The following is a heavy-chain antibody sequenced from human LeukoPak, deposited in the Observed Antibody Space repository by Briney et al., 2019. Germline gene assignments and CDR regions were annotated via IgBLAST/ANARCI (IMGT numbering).Heavy chain of an antibody. Sequence: PGGSLRLSCAASGFTFGSHVMNWVRQAPGKGLEWVSYISSTSSTIYYADSVKGRFTISRDNAKNSLYLQMNGLRDEDTAVYYCARGLTAPLDYWGQGTLVTVSS. J-gene: IGHJ4*02. CDR2: ISSTSSTI. V-gene: IGHV3-48*02. D-gene: IGHD5-18*01. CDR3: ARGLTAPLDY. CDR1: GFTFGSHV.